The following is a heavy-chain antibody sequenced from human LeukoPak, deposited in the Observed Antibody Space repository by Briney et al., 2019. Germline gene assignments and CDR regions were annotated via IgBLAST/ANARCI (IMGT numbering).Heavy chain of an antibody. J-gene: IGHJ5*02. Sequence: ASVKVSCKASGYTFTGYYMHWVRQAPGQGLEWMGWINPNSGGTNYAQKFQGRVTMTRDTSISTAYMELSSLRSEDTAVYYCATAQGGATTYNWFDPWGQGTLVTVSS. V-gene: IGHV1-2*02. D-gene: IGHD1-26*01. CDR1: GYTFTGYY. CDR3: ATAQGGATTYNWFDP. CDR2: INPNSGGT.